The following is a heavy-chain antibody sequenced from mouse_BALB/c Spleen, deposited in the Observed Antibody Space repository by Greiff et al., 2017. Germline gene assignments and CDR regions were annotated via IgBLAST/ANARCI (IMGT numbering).Heavy chain of an antibody. V-gene: IGHV7-3*02. D-gene: IGHD2-1*01. CDR1: GFTFTDYY. CDR2: IRNKANGYTT. J-gene: IGHJ3*01. CDR3: ARDIDGKPSWFAY. Sequence: EVQLVESGGGLVQPGGSLRLSCATSGFTFTDYYMSWVRQPPGKALEWLGFIRNKANGYTTEYSASVKGRFTISRDNSQSILYLQMNTLRAEDSATYYCARDIDGKPSWFAYWGQGTLVTVSA.